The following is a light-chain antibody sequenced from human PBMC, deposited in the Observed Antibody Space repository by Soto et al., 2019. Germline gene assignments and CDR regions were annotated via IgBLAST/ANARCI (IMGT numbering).Light chain of an antibody. CDR3: QQYNNWPPYT. J-gene: IGKJ2*01. CDR1: HSVGGN. Sequence: EIVMTQSPATLSVSPGERVTLSCRATHSVGGNLAWYQQTPGQAPRLLIYDASTRATGIPARFSGSGSGTEFTLTISSLQSEAFAVYFCQQYNNWPPYTFGQGTKLEIK. CDR2: DAS. V-gene: IGKV3-15*01.